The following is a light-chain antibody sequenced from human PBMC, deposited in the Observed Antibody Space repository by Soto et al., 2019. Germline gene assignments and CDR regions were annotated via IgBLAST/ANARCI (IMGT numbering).Light chain of an antibody. Sequence: QSVLTQPASVSGSPGQSITISCTGTSSDVGGYNYGSWYQQHPGKAPKLMIYEVSNRPSGVSNRFSGSKSGNTASLTISGLQAEDEADYYCSSYTSSSTLEGYVFGTGTKVTVL. CDR3: SSYTSSSTLEGYV. J-gene: IGLJ1*01. V-gene: IGLV2-14*01. CDR2: EVS. CDR1: SSDVGGYNY.